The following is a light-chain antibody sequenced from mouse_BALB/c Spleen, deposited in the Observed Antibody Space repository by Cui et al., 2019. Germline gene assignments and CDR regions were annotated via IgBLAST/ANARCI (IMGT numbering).Light chain of an antibody. Sequence: DIVLTQSPASVAVCLGQRATSSCRASISVSTSGYSYMHWYQQKPGQPPKLLIYLASNLESGVPARFSGSGSGTDFTLNIHPVEEEDAATYYCQHSRELYTFGGGTKLEIK. J-gene: IGKJ2*01. V-gene: IGKV3-12*01. CDR2: LAS. CDR1: ISVSTSGYSY. CDR3: QHSRELYT.